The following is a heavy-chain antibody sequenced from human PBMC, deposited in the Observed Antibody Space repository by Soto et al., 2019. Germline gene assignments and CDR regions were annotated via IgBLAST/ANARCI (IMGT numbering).Heavy chain of an antibody. CDR2: ISAHNGNT. Sequence: QVHLVQSGAEVKKPGASVKVSCKASGYTFTSYGITWVRQAPGQGLEWMGWISAHNGNTAYAQKLQGRVIVTRDTSPTTAYMELRSPRSDDTAVYSCARGRYGDYWGQGALVTVSS. CDR3: ARGRYGDY. V-gene: IGHV1-18*01. CDR1: GYTFTSYG. J-gene: IGHJ4*02. D-gene: IGHD1-1*01.